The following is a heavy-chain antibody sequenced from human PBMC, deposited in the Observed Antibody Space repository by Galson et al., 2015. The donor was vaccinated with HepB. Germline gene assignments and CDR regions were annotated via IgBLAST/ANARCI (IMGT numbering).Heavy chain of an antibody. V-gene: IGHV1-18*01. CDR2: ISAYNGNT. CDR3: ARESHVSGAAAGTFYYGMDV. D-gene: IGHD6-13*01. Sequence: SVKVSCKASGYTFTSYGISWVRQAPGQGLEWMGWISAYNGNTNYAQKLQGRVTMTTDTSTSTAYMELRSLRSDDTAVYYCARESHVSGAAAGTFYYGMDVWGQGTTVTASS. CDR1: GYTFTSYG. J-gene: IGHJ6*02.